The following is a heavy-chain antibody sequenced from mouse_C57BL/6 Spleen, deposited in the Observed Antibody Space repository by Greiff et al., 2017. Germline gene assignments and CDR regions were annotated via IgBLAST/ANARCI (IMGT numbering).Heavy chain of an antibody. D-gene: IGHD1-1*01. CDR1: GYAFSSSW. V-gene: IGHV1-82*01. Sequence: VQLQQSGPELVKPGASVKISCKASGYAFSSSWMNWVKQRPGKGLEWIGRIYPGDGDTNYNGKFKGKATLTADKSSSTAYMQLSSLTSEDSAVYFCARRHYYGINYFDYWGQGTTLTVSS. CDR2: IYPGDGDT. J-gene: IGHJ2*01. CDR3: ARRHYYGINYFDY.